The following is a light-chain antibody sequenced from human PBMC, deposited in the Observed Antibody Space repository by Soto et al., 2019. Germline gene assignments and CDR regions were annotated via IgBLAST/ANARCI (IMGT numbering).Light chain of an antibody. CDR2: GVY. CDR1: QTGSNSY. V-gene: IGKV3-20*01. Sequence: IVLTHSPCTLSLSPGERATLSCRASQTGSNSYLAWYQHKSGQAPRLLIYGVYSRATGIPDRFSGSGSGTDFTLTISRLEPEDFAVYYCQQYGSSGTFGQGTKVDIK. J-gene: IGKJ1*01. CDR3: QQYGSSGT.